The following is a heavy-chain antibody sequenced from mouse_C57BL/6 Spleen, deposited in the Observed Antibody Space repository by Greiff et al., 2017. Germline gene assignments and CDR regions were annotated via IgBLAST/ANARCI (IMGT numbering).Heavy chain of an antibody. D-gene: IGHD2-4*01. CDR3: ARSDRALRRVYYFDY. Sequence: QVQLQQPGAELVMPGASVKLSCKASGYTFTSYWMHWVKQRPGQGLEWIGEIDPSDSYTNYNQKFKGKSTLTVDKSSSTAYMQLSSLTSEDSAVYYCARSDRALRRVYYFDYWGQGTTLTVSS. V-gene: IGHV1-69*01. J-gene: IGHJ2*01. CDR1: GYTFTSYW. CDR2: IDPSDSYT.